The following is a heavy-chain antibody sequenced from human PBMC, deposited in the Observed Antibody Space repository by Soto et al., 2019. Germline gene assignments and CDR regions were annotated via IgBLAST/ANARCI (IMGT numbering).Heavy chain of an antibody. D-gene: IGHD3-22*01. J-gene: IGHJ4*02. CDR1: GYSFTIYW. CDR3: ARYPQYYYDSSGYYFYY. V-gene: IGHV5-51*01. CDR2: IYPGDSDT. Sequence: GESLKISCNGSGYSFTIYWIGWVRQMPGKGLEWMGIIYPGDSDTRYSPSFQGQVTISADKSISTAYLQWSSLKASDTAMYYCARYPQYYYDSSGYYFYYWGQGTLVTVSS.